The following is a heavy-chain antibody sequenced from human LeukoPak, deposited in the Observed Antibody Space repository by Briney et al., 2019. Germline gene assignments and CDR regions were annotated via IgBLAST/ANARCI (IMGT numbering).Heavy chain of an antibody. Sequence: GASVKVSCKASGGTFSSYAISWVRQAPGQGLEWMGGIIPIFGTANYAQKFQGRVTITADESTSTAYMELSSLRSEDTAVYYCATEAGSSGYYGMDVRGQGTTVTVSS. CDR1: GGTFSSYA. CDR2: IIPIFGTA. V-gene: IGHV1-69*13. D-gene: IGHD3-10*01. CDR3: ATEAGSSGYYGMDV. J-gene: IGHJ6*02.